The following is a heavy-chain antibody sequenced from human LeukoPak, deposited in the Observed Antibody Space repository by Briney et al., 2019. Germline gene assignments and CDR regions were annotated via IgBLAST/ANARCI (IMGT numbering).Heavy chain of an antibody. Sequence: GGSLRLSCGASGFTFSSHAMHWVRQAPGKGLEYVSSTNTDGNYIYYVESVRGRFTISRGNSKNTLHLQMVSLRPDDMGVYYCARGGTYSSSSLNSWGQGTLVTVSS. CDR3: ARGGTYSSSSLNS. V-gene: IGHV3-64*02. CDR1: GFTFSSHA. CDR2: TNTDGNYI. D-gene: IGHD6-6*01. J-gene: IGHJ4*02.